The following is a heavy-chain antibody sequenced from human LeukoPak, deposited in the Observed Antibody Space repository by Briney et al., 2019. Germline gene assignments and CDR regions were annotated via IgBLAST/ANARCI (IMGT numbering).Heavy chain of an antibody. CDR2: IKQDGSEK. V-gene: IGHV3-7*01. Sequence: GVSLRLPCAASGFSFTTYWMSWVRQAPAKELEGVANIKQDGSEKYYEDSVKGRFTISRDNAKNSLSLQMNSLRADDQAVYYFSRGRTLFDYWVQGAMVTVSS. J-gene: IGHJ4*02. CDR3: SRGRTLFDY. CDR1: GFSFTTYW. D-gene: IGHD1-14*01.